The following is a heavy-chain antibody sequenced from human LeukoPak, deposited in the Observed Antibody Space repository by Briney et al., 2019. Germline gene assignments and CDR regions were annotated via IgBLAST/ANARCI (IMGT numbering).Heavy chain of an antibody. Sequence: YPGGSLRLSCAASGFTFSSYGIHWVRQAPGKGLEWVAVIWYDGSNEYYADSVKGRFTISRDNSKNTMYLQMNSLRAEDTAVYYCAKDGWSCTANSCPQYYYYMAVWGKGTTVTVSS. D-gene: IGHD2-8*02. J-gene: IGHJ6*03. V-gene: IGHV3-30*02. CDR3: AKDGWSCTANSCPQYYYYMAV. CDR1: GFTFSSYG. CDR2: IWYDGSNE.